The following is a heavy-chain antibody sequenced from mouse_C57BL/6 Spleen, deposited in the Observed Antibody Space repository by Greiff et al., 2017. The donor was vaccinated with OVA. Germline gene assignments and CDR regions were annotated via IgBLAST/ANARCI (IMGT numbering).Heavy chain of an antibody. V-gene: IGHV1-72*01. CDR3: AKGGYSNSRAMDY. CDR2: IGPNSGGT. D-gene: IGHD2-5*01. J-gene: IGHJ4*01. Sequence: QVQLQQPGAELVKPGASVKLSCKASGYTFTSYWMHWVKQRPGRGLEWIGRIGPNSGGTKYNEKFKSKATLTVDKPSSTAYMQLSSRTSEDSAVYYCAKGGYSNSRAMDYWGQGTSVTVSS. CDR1: GYTFTSYW.